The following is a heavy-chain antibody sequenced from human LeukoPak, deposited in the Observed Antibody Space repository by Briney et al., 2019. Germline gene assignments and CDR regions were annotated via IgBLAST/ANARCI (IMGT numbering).Heavy chain of an antibody. CDR1: GFTFIDKY. V-gene: IGHV4-34*01. J-gene: IGHJ6*03. D-gene: IGHD2-2*03. CDR2: INPAGST. CDR3: GRRGREGIGYYYYMDV. Sequence: SENLSLTCAGFGFTFIDKYWSWYRQGPGKGLELFVEINPAGSTSYNQYLKSRLTITIHTSTNQVYMRLSSVSAADTAVYCGRRGREGIGYYYYMDVWGKGTTVIVSS.